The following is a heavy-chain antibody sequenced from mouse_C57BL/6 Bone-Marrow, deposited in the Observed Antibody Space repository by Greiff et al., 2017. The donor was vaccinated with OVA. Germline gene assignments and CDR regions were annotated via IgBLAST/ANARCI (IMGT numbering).Heavy chain of an antibody. CDR3: TRAGAGY. CDR1: GYTFTDYE. V-gene: IGHV1-15*01. CDR2: IDPETGGT. Sequence: QVQLQQSGAELVRPGASVTLSCQASGYTFTDYEMHWVKQTPVHGLEWIGAIDPETGGTAYNQKFKGKAILTADKSSSTAYMELRSLTSEDSAVYYCTRAGAGYWGQGTTLTVSS. J-gene: IGHJ2*01. D-gene: IGHD4-1*01.